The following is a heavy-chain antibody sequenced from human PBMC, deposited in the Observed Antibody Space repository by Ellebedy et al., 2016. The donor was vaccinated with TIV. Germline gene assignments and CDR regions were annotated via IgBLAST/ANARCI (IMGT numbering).Heavy chain of an antibody. D-gene: IGHD3-10*01. CDR1: GYSFTSYW. CDR2: IDPSDSYT. CDR3: ARRGSGNRVLGMDV. Sequence: GESLKISCKGSGYSFTSYWISWVRQMPGKGLEWMGRIDPSDSYTNYSPSFQGHVTISADKSISTAYLEWSSLKASDTAMYYCARRGSGNRVLGMDVWGQGTTVTVSS. J-gene: IGHJ6*02. V-gene: IGHV5-10-1*01.